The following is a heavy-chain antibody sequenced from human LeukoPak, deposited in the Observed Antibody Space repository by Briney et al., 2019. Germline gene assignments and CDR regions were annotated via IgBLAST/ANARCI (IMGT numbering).Heavy chain of an antibody. D-gene: IGHD3-10*01. CDR2: IRSKAYGGTT. J-gene: IGHJ4*02. CDR1: GFTFGDYA. V-gene: IGHV3-49*04. Sequence: GGSLRLSCTASGFTFGDYAMSWVRQAPGKGLEWVGFIRSKAYGGTTEYAASVKGRFTISRDDSKSIAYLQMNSLKTEDTAVYYCTRCEGSGSELDYWGQGTLVTVSS. CDR3: TRCEGSGSELDY.